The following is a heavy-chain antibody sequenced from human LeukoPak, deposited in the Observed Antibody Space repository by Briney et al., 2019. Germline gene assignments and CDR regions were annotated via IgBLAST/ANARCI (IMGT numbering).Heavy chain of an antibody. Sequence: GGSLRLSCAASGFTFSSYAMSWVRQAPGKGLEWVAVIWYDGSNKYYADSVKGRFTISRDNSKNTLYLQMNSLRAEDTAVYYCARDPWHPAAAGTWGGDYWGQGTLVTVSS. J-gene: IGHJ4*02. CDR3: ARDPWHPAAAGTWGGDY. D-gene: IGHD6-13*01. CDR2: IWYDGSNK. V-gene: IGHV3-33*08. CDR1: GFTFSSYA.